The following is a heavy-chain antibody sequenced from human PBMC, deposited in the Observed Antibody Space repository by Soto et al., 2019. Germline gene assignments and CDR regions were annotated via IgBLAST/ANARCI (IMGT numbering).Heavy chain of an antibody. J-gene: IGHJ5*01. D-gene: IGHD2-15*01. CDR1: GGTFSIYA. CDR3: GGGSLRSRHFDS. Sequence: QVQLVQSGAEVKKPGSSVKVSCEASGGTFSIYAINWVRQAPGQGLEWVGGIVPILGTPNYPQKFQGRVTITADNSTSTAYLELSSLSSEDTAVYYCGGGSLRSRHFDSWGQGTLVTVSS. CDR2: IVPILGTP. V-gene: IGHV1-69*06.